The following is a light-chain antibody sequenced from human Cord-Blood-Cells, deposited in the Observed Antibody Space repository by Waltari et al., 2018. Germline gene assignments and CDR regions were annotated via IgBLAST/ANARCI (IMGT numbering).Light chain of an antibody. CDR2: EGS. CDR3: CSYAGSSTFV. V-gene: IGLV2-23*03. J-gene: IGLJ2*01. CDR1: RTDVGSYNL. Sequence: QSALTQPASVSGPPGQSITTSRTGTRTDVGSYNLFSCYQQHPGTAPKLMIYEGSKRPSGGSNRFSGSKSGNTASRTISGLQAEDGADYYCCSYAGSSTFVFGGGTELTVL.